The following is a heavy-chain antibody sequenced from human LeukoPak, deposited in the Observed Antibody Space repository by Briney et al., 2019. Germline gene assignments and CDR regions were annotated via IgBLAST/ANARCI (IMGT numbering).Heavy chain of an antibody. J-gene: IGHJ4*02. CDR1: GFTFTSYW. CDR2: INSDGSTA. V-gene: IGHV3-74*01. D-gene: IGHD1-26*01. Sequence: GGSLRLSCAASGFTFTSYWMHWVRQAPGKGLVWVSRINSDGSTASYADSVKGRFTISRDNAKNTLYLQMNSLRVEDTAVYYCAXVGXGXXXXDYWGQGTLXTVSS. CDR3: AXVGXGXXXXDY.